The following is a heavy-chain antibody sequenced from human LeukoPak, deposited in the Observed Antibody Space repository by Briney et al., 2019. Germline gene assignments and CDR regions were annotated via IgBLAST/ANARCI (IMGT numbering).Heavy chain of an antibody. D-gene: IGHD3-10*01. CDR3: ARYYYGSGSSPWY. CDR2: IIPIFGTA. J-gene: IGHJ4*02. CDR1: GGTFSSYA. V-gene: IGHV1-69*05. Sequence: SVKVSCKASGGTFSSYAISWVRQAPGQGLEWMGRIIPIFGTANYAQKFQGRVTIATDESTSTAYMELSSLRSEDTAVYYCARYYYGSGSSPWYWGQGTLVTVSS.